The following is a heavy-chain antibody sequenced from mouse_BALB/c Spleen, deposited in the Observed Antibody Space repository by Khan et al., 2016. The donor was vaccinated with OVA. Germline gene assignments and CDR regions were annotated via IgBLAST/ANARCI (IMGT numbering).Heavy chain of an antibody. CDR2: IWAGAGT. CDR3: ARLKDI. D-gene: IGHD1-3*01. Sequence: QVQLKESGPGLVAPSQSLSITCTVTGFSLTSYGVHWVRQPPGKGLEWLGVIWAGAGTNYYSALMSRLNISKNNSKSQVFLKMNSLQTDDTAMYYCARLKDIWGQGTTLTVSS. J-gene: IGHJ2*01. V-gene: IGHV2-9*02. CDR1: GFSLTSYG.